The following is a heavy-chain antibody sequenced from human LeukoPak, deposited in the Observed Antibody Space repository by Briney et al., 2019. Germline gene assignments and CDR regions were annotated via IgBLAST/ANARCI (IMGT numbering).Heavy chain of an antibody. CDR1: GFTFSNAW. V-gene: IGHV3-15*01. J-gene: IGHJ4*02. Sequence: NTGGSLRLSCAASGFTFSNAWMSWVRQAPGKGLEWVGRIKSKTDGGTTDYAAPVKGRFTISRDDSKNTLYLQMNSLKTEDTAVYYCTTALWFGELGDYWGQGTLVTVSS. CDR2: IKSKTDGGTT. CDR3: TTALWFGELGDY. D-gene: IGHD3-10*01.